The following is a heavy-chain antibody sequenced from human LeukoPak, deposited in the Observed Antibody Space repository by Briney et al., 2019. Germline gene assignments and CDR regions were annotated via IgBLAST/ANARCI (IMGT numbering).Heavy chain of an antibody. CDR2: IRYNGNDK. Sequence: GGSLRLSCAASGFTFSGCGMYWVRQPPGKGLEWVAFIRYNGNDKYYADSVKGRFTISRDNSKNTLFLQLNSLRAEDTAVYYCATWAATILGTDYWGQGTLVTVSS. CDR3: ATWAATILGTDY. J-gene: IGHJ4*02. CDR1: GFTFSGCG. D-gene: IGHD3-3*01. V-gene: IGHV3-30*02.